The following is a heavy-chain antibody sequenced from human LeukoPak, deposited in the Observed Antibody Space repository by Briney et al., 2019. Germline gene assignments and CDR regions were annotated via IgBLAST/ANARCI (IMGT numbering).Heavy chain of an antibody. V-gene: IGHV1-69*04. Sequence: ASVKVSCKASGGTFSSYAISWVRQAPGQGLEWMGRIIPILGIANYAQKFQGRVTITADKSTSTAYMELSSLRSEDTAVYYCARGLYSSSSLWFDPWGQGTLVTVSS. CDR3: ARGLYSSSSLWFDP. CDR2: IIPILGIA. D-gene: IGHD6-13*01. J-gene: IGHJ5*02. CDR1: GGTFSSYA.